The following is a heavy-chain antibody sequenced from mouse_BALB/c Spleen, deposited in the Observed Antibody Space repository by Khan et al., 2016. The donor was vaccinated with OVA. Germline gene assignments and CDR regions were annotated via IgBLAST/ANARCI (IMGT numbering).Heavy chain of an antibody. V-gene: IGHV1-22*01. CDR3: ARRDYYAYFWFFDV. D-gene: IGHD1-2*01. CDR2: INPNNGGT. CDR1: GYTFTEYT. Sequence: EVQLQQSGPELVKPGASVKISCKTSGYTFTEYTMHWVKQSHGKSLEWIGRINPNNGGTNYNQKFKGKATLTVDTSSTTASMELRSLTSEDSAVYYCARRDYYAYFWFFDVWGAGTTVTVSS. J-gene: IGHJ1*01.